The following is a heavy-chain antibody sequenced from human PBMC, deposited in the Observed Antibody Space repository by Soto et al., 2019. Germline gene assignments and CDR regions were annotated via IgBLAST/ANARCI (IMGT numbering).Heavy chain of an antibody. V-gene: IGHV4-38-2*01. Sequence: ETLSLTCVVSNFSISSGYYWGCIRQSPGKGLEWIASIYRSGTTSYNPSLKSRVTISVDPSKNQFSLMLTAVTAADTAVYYCARTHSGSYYSVFNYWGRGSLVTVSS. J-gene: IGHJ4*02. CDR1: NFSISSGYY. D-gene: IGHD1-26*01. CDR2: IYRSGTT. CDR3: ARTHSGSYYSVFNY.